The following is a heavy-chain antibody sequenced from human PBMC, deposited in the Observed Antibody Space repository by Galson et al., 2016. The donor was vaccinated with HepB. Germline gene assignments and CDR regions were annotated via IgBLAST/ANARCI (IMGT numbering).Heavy chain of an antibody. V-gene: IGHV3-30*18. D-gene: IGHD3-10*01. J-gene: IGHJ4*02. CDR3: AKDRSFNFGEPPDH. CDR1: GFTFSDYG. CDR2: VSHDASNQ. Sequence: SLRLSCAASGFTFSDYGIHWVRQAPGKGLEWVADVSHDASNQNYAVSVKGRFTISRDNSKNTMYLQMNSLRTEDTAVYFCAKDRSFNFGEPPDHWGQGTLVVVSS.